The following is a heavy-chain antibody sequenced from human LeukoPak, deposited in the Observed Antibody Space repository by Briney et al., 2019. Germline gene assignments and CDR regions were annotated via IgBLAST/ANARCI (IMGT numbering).Heavy chain of an antibody. V-gene: IGHV4-61*09. CDR1: GGSVSTGSYY. J-gene: IGHJ4*02. D-gene: IGHD3-10*01. CDR2: IHTSGTM. Sequence: PSETLSLTCTVSGGSVSTGSYYWSWIRQPAGRGLEWIGHIHTSGTMNYNASLKSRLTISVDTSKNQFSLKLSSVTAEDTAVYYCARERFHGSGAPRYDYWGQGTLVTVSS. CDR3: ARERFHGSGAPRYDY.